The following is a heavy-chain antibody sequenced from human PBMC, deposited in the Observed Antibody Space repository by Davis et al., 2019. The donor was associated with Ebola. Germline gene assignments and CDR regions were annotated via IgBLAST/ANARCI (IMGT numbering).Heavy chain of an antibody. J-gene: IGHJ4*02. D-gene: IGHD1-26*01. Sequence: GGSLRLSCAASGFTFSSYWMSWVRQAPGKGLEWMANIKQDGSEKYYVDSVKGRFTISRDNAKNSLYLQMNSLRAEDTAVYYCARSDSGSYRGFDYWGQGTLVTVSS. CDR3: ARSDSGSYRGFDY. CDR1: GFTFSSYW. CDR2: IKQDGSEK. V-gene: IGHV3-7*01.